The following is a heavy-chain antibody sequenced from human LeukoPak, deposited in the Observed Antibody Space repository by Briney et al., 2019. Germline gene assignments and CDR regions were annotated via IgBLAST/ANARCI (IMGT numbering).Heavy chain of an antibody. Sequence: ASVNESRKSCLYTFTPYYTLGLGQAGGQEPKWMGWIKPNHGGTTYAQNFQGRVTMTRDTSISAAYMELSSMRSDDTAVYYCARVRGFGELSWGQGTLVTVSS. CDR3: ARVRGFGELS. D-gene: IGHD3-10*01. CDR2: IKPNHGGT. CDR1: LYTFTPYY. V-gene: IGHV1-2*02. J-gene: IGHJ4*02.